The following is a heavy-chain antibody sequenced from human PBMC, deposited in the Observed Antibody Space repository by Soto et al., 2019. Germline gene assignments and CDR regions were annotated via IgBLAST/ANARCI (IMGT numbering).Heavy chain of an antibody. J-gene: IGHJ4*02. CDR3: ARASYDSSGYYNPTPDY. V-gene: IGHV1-8*01. Sequence: ASVKVSCKASGYTFTSYDINWVRQATGQGLEWMGWMNPNSGNTGYAQKFQGRVTMTRNTSISTAYMELSSLRSEDTAVYYCARASYDSSGYYNPTPDYWGQGTLVTVSS. CDR1: GYTFTSYD. D-gene: IGHD3-22*01. CDR2: MNPNSGNT.